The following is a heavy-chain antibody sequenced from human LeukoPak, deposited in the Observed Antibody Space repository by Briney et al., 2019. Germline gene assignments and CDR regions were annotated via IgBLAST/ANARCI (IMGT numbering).Heavy chain of an antibody. J-gene: IGHJ6*03. Sequence: SETLSLTCAVYGGSFSGYYWSWIRQPPGKGLEWIGEINHSGSTNYSPSLKSRVTISVDTSKNQFSLKLSSVTAADTAEYYCARITVAAATSYYYYYIDVWGKGTTVTVSS. CDR3: ARITVAAATSYYYYYIDV. CDR2: INHSGST. V-gene: IGHV4-34*01. CDR1: GGSFSGYY. D-gene: IGHD2-15*01.